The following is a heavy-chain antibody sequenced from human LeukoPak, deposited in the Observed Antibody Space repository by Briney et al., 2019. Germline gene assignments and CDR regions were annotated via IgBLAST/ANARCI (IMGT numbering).Heavy chain of an antibody. Sequence: GASVKVSCKASGYTFTSYGISWVRQAPGQGLEWMGWISAYNGNTNYAQKLQGRVTMTTDTSTSTAYMELRSLRSDDTAVYYCARDRPFYYGGSGSLITRAPAFDYWGQGTLVTVSS. CDR3: ARDRPFYYGGSGSLITRAPAFDY. D-gene: IGHD3-10*01. J-gene: IGHJ4*02. V-gene: IGHV1-18*01. CDR1: GYTFTSYG. CDR2: ISAYNGNT.